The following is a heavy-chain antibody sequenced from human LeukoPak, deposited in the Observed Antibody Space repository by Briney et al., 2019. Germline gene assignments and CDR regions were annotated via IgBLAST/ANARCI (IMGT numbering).Heavy chain of an antibody. V-gene: IGHV1-46*01. CDR2: INPSGGST. J-gene: IGHJ4*02. Sequence: ASVKVSCKASGYTFTSYYMHWVRQAPGQGLEWMGLINPSGGSTSYAQKFQGRGTMTRDTSTSTVYMELSSLRSEDTAVYYCARDDLTGCFDYWGQGALVTVSS. CDR1: GYTFTSYY. D-gene: IGHD1-14*01. CDR3: ARDDLTGCFDY.